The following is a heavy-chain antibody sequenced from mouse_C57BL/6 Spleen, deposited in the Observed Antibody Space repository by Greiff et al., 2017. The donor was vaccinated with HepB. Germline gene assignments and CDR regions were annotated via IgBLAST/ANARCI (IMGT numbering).Heavy chain of an antibody. CDR2: IRNKANGYTT. CDR1: GFTFTDYY. CDR3: ARSRTGTLDC. Sequence: DVHLVESGGGLVQPGGSLSLSCAASGFTFTDYYMSWVRQPPGKALEWLGFIRNKANGYTTEYSASVKGRFTISRDNSQSILYLQMNALRAEDSATYYCARSRTGTLDCWGQGTTLTVSS. J-gene: IGHJ2*01. D-gene: IGHD4-1*01. V-gene: IGHV7-3*01.